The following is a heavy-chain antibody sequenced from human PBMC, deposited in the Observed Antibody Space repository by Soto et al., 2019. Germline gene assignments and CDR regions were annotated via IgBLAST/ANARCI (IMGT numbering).Heavy chain of an antibody. D-gene: IGHD2-15*01. Sequence: SVTLSLTCAVYGGSFSGYYWSWIRQPPGKGLEWIGEINHSGSTNYNPSLKSRVTISVDTSKNQFSLKLSSVTAADTAVYYCARKGGYCSGGSCYSGPYYFDYWGQGTLVTVSS. CDR3: ARKGGYCSGGSCYSGPYYFDY. V-gene: IGHV4-34*01. J-gene: IGHJ4*02. CDR2: INHSGST. CDR1: GGSFSGYY.